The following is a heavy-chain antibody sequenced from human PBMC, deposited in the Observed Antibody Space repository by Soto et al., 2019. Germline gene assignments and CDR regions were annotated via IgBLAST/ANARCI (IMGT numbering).Heavy chain of an antibody. J-gene: IGHJ5*01. D-gene: IGHD5-18*01. CDR1: GGSVSSSSNY. V-gene: IGHV4-61*01. CDR3: ARWPVQLWSTDS. Sequence: QVQLQESGPGLVKPSETLSLTCTVSGGSVSSSSNYWSWVRQPPGKGLDWIGYIYYSGSTNYNPSLKSRVTISVDASKNQFSLKLSSVTAADTAVYYCARWPVQLWSTDSWGHGTLVTVSS. CDR2: IYYSGST.